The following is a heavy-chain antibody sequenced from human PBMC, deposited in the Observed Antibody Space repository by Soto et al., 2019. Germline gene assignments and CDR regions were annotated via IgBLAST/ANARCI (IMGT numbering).Heavy chain of an antibody. V-gene: IGHV4-39*01. CDR2: VYYSGST. Sequence: SETLSLTSPVSGGYVISSSYYWGWVRQPPGKGLEWIGSVYYSGSTYYNPSLESRVTISVDKSKNQFSLKLMSLSAADTAVYYCGRLEGLATISYYFDYWGQGALVTVSS. CDR1: GGYVISSSYY. CDR3: GRLEGLATISYYFDY. D-gene: IGHD3-9*01. J-gene: IGHJ4*02.